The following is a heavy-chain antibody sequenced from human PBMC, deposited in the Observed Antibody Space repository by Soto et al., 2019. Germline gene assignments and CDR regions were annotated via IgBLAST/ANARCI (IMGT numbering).Heavy chain of an antibody. CDR2: ISPYNGDT. Sequence: QVQLKQSGGEVKNSGASVKVSCQSAGYAFIKYGINWVRQAPGKGLEWLGWISPYNGDTNYAQSLQDRITMTRDTSTSIAYLELRNLRSNDTAVYYCARVGPIVVEPIAANFYFYQGMDVWGQGNTVIVS. D-gene: IGHD2-2*01. V-gene: IGHV1-18*01. J-gene: IGHJ6*02. CDR1: GYAFIKYG. CDR3: ARVGPIVVEPIAANFYFYQGMDV.